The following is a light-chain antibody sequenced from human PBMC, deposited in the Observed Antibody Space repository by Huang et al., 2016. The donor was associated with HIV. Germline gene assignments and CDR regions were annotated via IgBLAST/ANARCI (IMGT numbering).Light chain of an antibody. J-gene: IGKJ4*01. Sequence: EIVMTQSPATLSVSPGERATLSCRASQTVRYNLAWYQQKPGQAPRLLIYGASSRATGIPARFSGSGSGTEFTLTITSLQSEYFAVYYCQQYDNWPPLTFGGGTKVEFK. CDR2: GAS. V-gene: IGKV3-15*01. CDR1: QTVRYN. CDR3: QQYDNWPPLT.